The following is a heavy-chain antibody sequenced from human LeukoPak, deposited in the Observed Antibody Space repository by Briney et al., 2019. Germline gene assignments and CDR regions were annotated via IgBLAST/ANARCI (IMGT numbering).Heavy chain of an antibody. D-gene: IGHD5-18*01. Sequence: GGSLRLSCAASGFTVSSNYMSWVCQAPGKGLEWVSVTYSGGTTYYADSVKGRFTISRDDSKNTLYLQMNSLRAEDTAVYYCARERYLGYSYALDSWGQGTLVTVSS. V-gene: IGHV3-53*01. CDR1: GFTVSSNY. CDR3: ARERYLGYSYALDS. CDR2: TYSGGTT. J-gene: IGHJ4*02.